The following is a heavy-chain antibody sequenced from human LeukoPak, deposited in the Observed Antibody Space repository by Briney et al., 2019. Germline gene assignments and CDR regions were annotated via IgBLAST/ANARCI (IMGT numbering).Heavy chain of an antibody. D-gene: IGHD3-22*01. J-gene: IGHJ5*02. CDR3: AKEWVYYYDSSGYNNWFDP. CDR2: ISYDGSNK. CDR1: AFTFSSYG. Sequence: GGSLRLSCAASAFTFSSYGMHWVRQAPGKGLEWVAVISYDGSNKYYADSVKGRFTISRDNSKNTLYLQMNSLRAEDTAVYYCAKEWVYYYDSSGYNNWFDPWGQGTLVTVSS. V-gene: IGHV3-30*18.